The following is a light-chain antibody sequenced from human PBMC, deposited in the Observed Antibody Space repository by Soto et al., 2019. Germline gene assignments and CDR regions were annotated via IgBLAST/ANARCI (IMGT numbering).Light chain of an antibody. J-gene: IGLJ1*01. CDR3: SSYTSSSTLV. CDR1: SSDVGGYNY. V-gene: IGLV2-14*01. Sequence: QSVLTQPASVSGSPGQSITISCTVTSSDVGGYNYVSWYQQHPGKAPKLMIYDVSHRPSGVAKRFSGSKSGNTASLTISGLQAEDEADYYCSSYTSSSTLVFGTGTKVTVL. CDR2: DVS.